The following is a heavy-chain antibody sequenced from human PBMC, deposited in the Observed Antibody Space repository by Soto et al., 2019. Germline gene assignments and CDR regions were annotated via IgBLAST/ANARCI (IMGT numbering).Heavy chain of an antibody. J-gene: IGHJ5*02. V-gene: IGHV1-69*01. CDR1: GGNFSSNG. D-gene: IGHD5-18*01. CDR2: IIPTFGTT. CDR3: AGAADSTWYNWLDT. Sequence: QVQLVQSGAEVKKPGSSVKVSCKAPGGNFSSNGIRWVRQAPGQGLEFMGGIIPTFGTTNYAHKFRGRVTITADESTGTAYMELSSLRSDDTAVYYCAGAADSTWYNWLDTWGQGTLGTVSS.